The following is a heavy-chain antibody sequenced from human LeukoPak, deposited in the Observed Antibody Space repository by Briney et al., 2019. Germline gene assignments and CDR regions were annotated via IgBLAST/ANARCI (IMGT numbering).Heavy chain of an antibody. Sequence: SETLSLTCTVSGGSISSYHWSWFRQAPGKGLEWIGYIYDSGSTNYNPSLKSRVTISVDTSKNQFSLKLSSVTAADTAVYYCARGYSSSWYPTIDYYFDYWGQGTLVTVSS. D-gene: IGHD6-13*01. CDR3: ARGYSSSWYPTIDYYFDY. CDR2: IYDSGST. V-gene: IGHV4-59*01. J-gene: IGHJ4*02. CDR1: GGSISSYH.